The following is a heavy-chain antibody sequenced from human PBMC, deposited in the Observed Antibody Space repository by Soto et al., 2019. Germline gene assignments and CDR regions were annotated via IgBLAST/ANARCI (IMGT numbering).Heavy chain of an antibody. CDR1: GYIFTNYY. CDR2: INPLPTSGST. V-gene: IGHV1-46*01. CDR3: ARDLTAAAY. D-gene: IGHD6-13*01. Sequence: GASVKVSCKASGYIFTNYYIHWVRQAPGQGLEWMAIINPLPTSGSTNYAQKFQGRVTVTRDTSTSTVYMELSSLTSEETAIYYCARDLTAAAYWGQGTLVTVSS. J-gene: IGHJ4*02.